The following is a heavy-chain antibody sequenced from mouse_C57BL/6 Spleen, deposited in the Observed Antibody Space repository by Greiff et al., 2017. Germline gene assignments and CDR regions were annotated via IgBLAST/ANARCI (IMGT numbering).Heavy chain of an antibody. D-gene: IGHD2-1*01. CDR1: GYTFTSYW. CDR2: IDPSDSET. Sequence: VKLQQPGAELVRPGSSVKLSCKASGYTFTSYWMHWVKQRPIQGLEWIGNIDPSDSETHYNQKFKDKATLTVDKSSSTAYMQLSSLTSEDSAVYYCARGYYGNSWFAYWGQGTLVTVSA. CDR3: ARGYYGNSWFAY. J-gene: IGHJ3*01. V-gene: IGHV1-52*01.